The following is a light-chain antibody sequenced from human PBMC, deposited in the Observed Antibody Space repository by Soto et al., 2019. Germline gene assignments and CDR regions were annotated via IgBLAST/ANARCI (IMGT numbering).Light chain of an antibody. V-gene: IGLV2-14*03. CDR1: SSDVGGYNF. CDR2: DVS. CDR3: SSYATSILEV. J-gene: IGLJ1*01. Sequence: QSAPAQPASVSGAPGQSITISCPGTSSDVGGYNFVSWYQQHPGKAPKLMIYDVSNRPSGVSDRFSGSKSGNTASLTIFGLQAEDEADYYCSSYATSILEVFGTGTKVTVL.